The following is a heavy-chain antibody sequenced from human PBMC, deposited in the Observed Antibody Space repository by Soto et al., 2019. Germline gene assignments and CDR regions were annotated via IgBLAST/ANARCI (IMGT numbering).Heavy chain of an antibody. CDR2: ISGSGGST. J-gene: IGHJ6*02. Sequence: GGSLRLSCAASGFTFSSYAMSWVRQAPGKGPEWVSAISGSGGSTYYADSVKGRFTISRDNSKNTLYLQMNSLRAEDTAVYYCAKGTVASYQFYYYGMDVWGQGTTVTVSS. D-gene: IGHD3-16*02. CDR3: AKGTVASYQFYYYGMDV. CDR1: GFTFSSYA. V-gene: IGHV3-23*01.